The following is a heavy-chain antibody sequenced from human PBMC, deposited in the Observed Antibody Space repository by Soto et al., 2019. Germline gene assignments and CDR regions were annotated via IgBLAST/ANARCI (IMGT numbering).Heavy chain of an antibody. J-gene: IGHJ6*02. CDR2: IYYSGST. CDR3: ARGSSIAGLYYGMDV. CDR1: GGSINSYY. Sequence: ASEALSLTCTVSGGSINSYYWSWVRQPPGKGLEWIGYIYYSGSTNYNPSLKSRVTISVDTSKNQFSLKLSSVTAADTAVYYCARGSSIAGLYYGMDVWGQGTTVTVSS. D-gene: IGHD6-6*01. V-gene: IGHV4-59*08.